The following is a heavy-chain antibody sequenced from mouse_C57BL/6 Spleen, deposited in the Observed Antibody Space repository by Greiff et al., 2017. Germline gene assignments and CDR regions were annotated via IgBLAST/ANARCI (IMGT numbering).Heavy chain of an antibody. Sequence: QVQLQQPGAELVKPGASVKLSCKASGYTFTSYWMHWVKQRPGRGLEWIGRIDPNSGGTKYNEKFKSKATLTVDKPSSTAYMQLSSLTSEDSAVYYCARSENTAQAPAWFAYWGRGTLVTVSA. CDR3: ARSENTAQAPAWFAY. V-gene: IGHV1-72*01. CDR2: IDPNSGGT. J-gene: IGHJ3*01. CDR1: GYTFTSYW. D-gene: IGHD3-2*02.